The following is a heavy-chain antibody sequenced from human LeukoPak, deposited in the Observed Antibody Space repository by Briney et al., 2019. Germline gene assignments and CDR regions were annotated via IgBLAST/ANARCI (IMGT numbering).Heavy chain of an antibody. Sequence: PSETLSLTCTVSGGSISSHYWSWIRQPPGKGLERIGYIYYSGSTNYNPSLKSRVTISVDTSKNQFSLKLSSVTAADTAVYYCARGDYDSSGYYEDWGQGTLVTVSS. CDR1: GGSISSHY. J-gene: IGHJ4*02. V-gene: IGHV4-59*11. D-gene: IGHD3-22*01. CDR2: IYYSGST. CDR3: ARGDYDSSGYYED.